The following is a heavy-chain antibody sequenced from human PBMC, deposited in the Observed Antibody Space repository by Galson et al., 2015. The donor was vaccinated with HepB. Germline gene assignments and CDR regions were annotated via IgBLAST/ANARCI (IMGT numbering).Heavy chain of an antibody. V-gene: IGHV1-2*02. D-gene: IGHD2-15*01. CDR2: INPNSGDT. CDR3: VRVNLVVLQPTSVALEDYFYYYMDF. Sequence: SVKVSCKASGYTFTGYYIHWVRQAPGHGLEWMRWINPNSGDTKYPQKFQGRVTMTRDTSMSTAYMDLTRLRSDDTAIYYCVRVNLVVLQPTSVALEDYFYYYMDFWGKGTTVTVSS. J-gene: IGHJ6*03. CDR1: GYTFTGYY.